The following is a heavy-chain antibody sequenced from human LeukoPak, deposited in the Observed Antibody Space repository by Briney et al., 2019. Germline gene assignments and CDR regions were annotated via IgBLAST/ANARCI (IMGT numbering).Heavy chain of an antibody. CDR2: IYTSGST. CDR3: AREFSYGSNYFDP. D-gene: IGHD5-18*01. Sequence: SETLSLTCTVSGGSLSSYYWSWIRQPAGKGLEWIGRIYTSGSTNHNPSLNNRVTMSIDTSKNQFSLKLSSVTAADTAVYYCAREFSYGSNYFDPWGQGTLVTVSS. J-gene: IGHJ5*02. V-gene: IGHV4-4*07. CDR1: GGSLSSYY.